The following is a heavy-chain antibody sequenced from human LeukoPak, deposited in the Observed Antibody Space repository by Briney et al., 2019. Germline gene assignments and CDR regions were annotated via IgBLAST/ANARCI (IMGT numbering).Heavy chain of an antibody. CDR2: ISSRSSTI. CDR3: ARDLDTYYGMEV. D-gene: IGHD5-18*01. Sequence: GGSLRLSCAASGFTFSTYSMNWVRQAPGKGLEWVSYISSRSSTIYYVDSVKGRFTISRDNAKNSLYLQMNSLRAEDTAVYYCARDLDTYYGMEVWGQGTTVTVSS. J-gene: IGHJ6*02. CDR1: GFTFSTYS. V-gene: IGHV3-48*01.